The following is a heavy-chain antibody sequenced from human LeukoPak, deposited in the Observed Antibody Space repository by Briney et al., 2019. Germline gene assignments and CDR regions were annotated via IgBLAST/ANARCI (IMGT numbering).Heavy chain of an antibody. CDR3: ARGRGYSHQTFDY. Sequence: SETLSLTCTVSGGSISSYYWSWIRQPPGKGLEWIGYIYYSGSTNYNPSLKSRVTISVDTSKNQFSLKLSSVTAADTAVYYCARGRGYSHQTFDYWGQGTLVTVSS. V-gene: IGHV4-59*01. D-gene: IGHD5-18*01. J-gene: IGHJ4*02. CDR2: IYYSGST. CDR1: GGSISSYY.